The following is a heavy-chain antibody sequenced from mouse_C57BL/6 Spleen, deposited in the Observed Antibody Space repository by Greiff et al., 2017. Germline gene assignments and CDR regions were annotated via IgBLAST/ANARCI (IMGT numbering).Heavy chain of an antibody. J-gene: IGHJ2*01. CDR1: GFTFTDYY. CDR3: ARSLYYYGSSQYYFDY. CDR2: IRNKANGYTT. Sequence: EVQRVESGGGLVQPGGSLSLSCAASGFTFTDYYMSWVRQPPGKALEWLGFIRNKANGYTTEYSASVKGRFTISRDNSQSIIYHQMNALRAEDSATYYCARSLYYYGSSQYYFDYWGQGTTLPASS. D-gene: IGHD1-1*01. V-gene: IGHV7-3*01.